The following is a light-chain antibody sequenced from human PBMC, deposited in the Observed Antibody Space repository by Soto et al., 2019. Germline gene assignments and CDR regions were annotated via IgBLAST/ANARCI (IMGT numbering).Light chain of an antibody. CDR1: QSVLYSSNNKNY. CDR2: WAS. V-gene: IGKV4-1*01. J-gene: IGKJ2*01. Sequence: DIVMTQSPDSLAVSLGERATINCKSSQSVLYSSNNKNYLAWFQQKPGQPTNLLIYWASTRESGVADRFSGSGSGTDCTLTFGSLPAYDVAVYFCQQDYTSPGFTFGQGTKLEIK. CDR3: QQDYTSPGFT.